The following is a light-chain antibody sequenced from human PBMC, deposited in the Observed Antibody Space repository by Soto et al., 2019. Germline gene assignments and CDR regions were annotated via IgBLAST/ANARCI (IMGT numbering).Light chain of an antibody. CDR1: SSDVGYYDY. V-gene: IGLV2-11*01. CDR3: CSYAGGYILL. Sequence: QSVLTQPRSLSGSPGQSLTISCTGTSSDVGYYDYVSWYQQHPGKAPKLMFYDVSERPSGVPDRFSGSKSGNTAFLTISGLHTEDEADYYCCSYAGGYILLFGGGTKLTVL. CDR2: DVS. J-gene: IGLJ2*01.